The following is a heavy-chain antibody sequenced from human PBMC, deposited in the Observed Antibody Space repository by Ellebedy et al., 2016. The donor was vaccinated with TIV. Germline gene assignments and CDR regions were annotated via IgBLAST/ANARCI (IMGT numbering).Heavy chain of an antibody. CDR1: GFTFSSYS. CDR2: ISSSSSTI. CDR3: ARDRPLDY. J-gene: IGHJ4*02. Sequence: GESLKISXAASGFTFSSYSMNWVRQAPGKGLEWVSYISSSSSTIYYADSVKGRFTISRDNAKNSLYLQMNSLRAEDTAVYYCARDRPLDYWGQGTLVTVSS. V-gene: IGHV3-48*01.